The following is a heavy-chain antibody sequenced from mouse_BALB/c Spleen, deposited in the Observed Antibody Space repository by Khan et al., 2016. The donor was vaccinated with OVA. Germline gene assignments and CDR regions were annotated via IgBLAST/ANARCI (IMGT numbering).Heavy chain of an antibody. CDR3: ARHYYGSSYWYFDV. Sequence: EVQLMESGGGLVQPGGSLKLSCAASGFTFSSYTMSWVRQTPEKRLEWVAYISNGGGSTYYPDTVKGRFTISRDNAKNTLYLQMSSLKSEDTAMYYCARHYYGSSYWYFDVWGAGTTVTVSS. D-gene: IGHD1-1*01. CDR1: GFTFSSYT. J-gene: IGHJ1*01. CDR2: ISNGGGST. V-gene: IGHV5-12-2*01.